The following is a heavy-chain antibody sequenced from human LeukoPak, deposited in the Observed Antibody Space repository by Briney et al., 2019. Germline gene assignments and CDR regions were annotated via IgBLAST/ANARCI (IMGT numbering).Heavy chain of an antibody. CDR1: GFTFSNYA. J-gene: IGHJ4*02. CDR2: ISGSGGST. CDR3: AKDCAHAGSYSELFDY. V-gene: IGHV3-23*01. Sequence: GGSLRLSCVASGFTFSNYAMSGVRQAPGKGLEWVSAISGSGGSTYYADFVKGRFTISRDNSKNTLYLQMNGLRAEDTAVYYCAKDCAHAGSYSELFDYWGQGTLVTVSS. D-gene: IGHD3-10*01.